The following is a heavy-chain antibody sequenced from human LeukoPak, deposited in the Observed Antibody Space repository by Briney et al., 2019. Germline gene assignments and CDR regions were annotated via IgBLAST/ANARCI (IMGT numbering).Heavy chain of an antibody. Sequence: GGSLRLSCAASGFTFSSYWMSWVRQAPGKGLEWVANIKEDGNEKHYVDSVKGRFTISRDNAKNTLYLQMNSLKVEDTAVYYCASGFGTDSWGQGTLVTVSS. D-gene: IGHD3-10*01. J-gene: IGHJ4*02. CDR3: ASGFGTDS. CDR1: GFTFSSYW. CDR2: IKEDGNEK. V-gene: IGHV3-7*05.